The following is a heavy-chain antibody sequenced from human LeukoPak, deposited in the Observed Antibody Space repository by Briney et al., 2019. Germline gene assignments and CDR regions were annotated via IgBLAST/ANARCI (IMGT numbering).Heavy chain of an antibody. Sequence: PGGSLRLSCAASGFMFNSYGMHWVRQAPGKGLEWVAAIWFDGNKKYYADSVKGRFTISRDNSMNTLYLQLNSLRGEDTAVYYCATKRGWDLHYWGRGTLVTVSS. CDR3: ATKRGWDLHY. J-gene: IGHJ4*02. CDR2: IWFDGNKK. CDR1: GFMFNSYG. V-gene: IGHV3-33*01. D-gene: IGHD3-10*01.